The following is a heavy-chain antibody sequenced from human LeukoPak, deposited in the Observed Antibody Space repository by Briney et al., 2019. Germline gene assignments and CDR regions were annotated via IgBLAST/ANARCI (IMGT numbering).Heavy chain of an antibody. V-gene: IGHV3-7*01. CDR2: IKQDGSEK. Sequence: GGSLRLSCAASGFTFSSYWMSWVRQAPGKGLEWVANIKQDGSEKYYVDSVKGRFTISRDNAKNSLCLQMNSLRAEDTAVYYCARDGYDYYYYYMDVWGKGTTVTVSS. D-gene: IGHD5-12*01. CDR1: GFTFSSYW. J-gene: IGHJ6*03. CDR3: ARDGYDYYYYYMDV.